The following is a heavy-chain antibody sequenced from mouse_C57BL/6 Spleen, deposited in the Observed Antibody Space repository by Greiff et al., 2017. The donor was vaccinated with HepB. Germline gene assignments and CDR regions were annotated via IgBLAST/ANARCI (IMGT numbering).Heavy chain of an antibody. CDR3: TRGNGNYGIDY. CDR2: ISSGGDYI. CDR1: GFTFSSYA. J-gene: IGHJ2*01. V-gene: IGHV5-9-1*02. Sequence: EVQVVESGEGLVKPGGSLKLSCAASGFTFSSYAMSWVRQTPEKRLEWVAYISSGGDYIYYADTVKGRFTISRDNARNTLYLQMSSLKSEDTAMYYCTRGNGNYGIDYWGQGTTLTVSS. D-gene: IGHD2-1*01.